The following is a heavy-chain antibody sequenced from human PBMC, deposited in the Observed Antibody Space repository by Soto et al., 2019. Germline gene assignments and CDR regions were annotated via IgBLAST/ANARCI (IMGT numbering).Heavy chain of an antibody. CDR2: IIPMLGVR. J-gene: IGHJ3*02. V-gene: IGHV1-69*02. Sequence: QVQLVQSGAEVKKPGSSVKVSCKDSGGTFSTYSMFWVRQAPGQGLEWMGRIIPMLGVRNYAQRFQDRVTTTADKSTATLHVELSSLRSGDTALYYCTIGSWSGEVLDIWGQGTMVTVSS. CDR3: TIGSWSGEVLDI. CDR1: GGTFSTYS. D-gene: IGHD2-21*01.